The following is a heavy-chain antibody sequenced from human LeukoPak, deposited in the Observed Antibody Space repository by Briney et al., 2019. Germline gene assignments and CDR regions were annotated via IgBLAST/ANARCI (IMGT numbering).Heavy chain of an antibody. D-gene: IGHD3-10*01. V-gene: IGHV3-48*03. CDR2: ISSSGSTI. CDR3: ASKSRDGSEMGGYY. J-gene: IGHJ4*02. Sequence: GGSLTLSCAASGFTFSSYVMNWLRHAPGKGLEWVSYISSSGSTIYYADSVKGRFTISRDNGKNSLYLQKNSLRAEDTAVYYCASKSRDGSEMGGYYWGQGNVVTVS. CDR1: GFTFSSYV.